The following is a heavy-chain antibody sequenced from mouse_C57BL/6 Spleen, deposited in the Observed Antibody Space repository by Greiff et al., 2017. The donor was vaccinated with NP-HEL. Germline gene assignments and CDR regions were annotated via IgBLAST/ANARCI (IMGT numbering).Heavy chain of an antibody. CDR3: ARDQGYGNYEFDY. CDR1: GYSITSGYY. CDR2: ISYDGSN. D-gene: IGHD2-10*02. V-gene: IGHV3-6*01. Sequence: EVKLMESGPGLVKPSQSLSLTCSVTGYSITSGYYWNWIRQFPGNKLEWMGYISYDGSNNYNPSLKNRISITRDTSKNQFFLKLNSVTTEDTATYYCARDQGYGNYEFDYWGQGTTLTVSS. J-gene: IGHJ2*01.